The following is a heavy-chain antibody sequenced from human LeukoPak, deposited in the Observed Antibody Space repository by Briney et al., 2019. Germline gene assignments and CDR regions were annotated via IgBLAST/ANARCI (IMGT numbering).Heavy chain of an antibody. CDR2: ISGSGATT. J-gene: IGHJ4*02. Sequence: PGGSLRLSCAASGFTFSSYVMSWVRHAPGKGLEWVSAISGSGATTYYADSVKGRFTISRDNSKNTLYLHMNSLRAEDTAVYYCAKRVSGTTFYWGQGTLVTVSS. CDR3: AKRVSGTTFY. CDR1: GFTFSSYV. D-gene: IGHD1-1*01. V-gene: IGHV3-23*01.